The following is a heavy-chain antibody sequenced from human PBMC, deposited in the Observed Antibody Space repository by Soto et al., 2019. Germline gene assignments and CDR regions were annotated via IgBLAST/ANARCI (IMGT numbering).Heavy chain of an antibody. J-gene: IGHJ6*02. V-gene: IGHV3-74*01. CDR1: GFTFSSYW. CDR2: INSDGSST. Sequence: EVQLVESGGGLVQPGGSLRLSCAASGFTFSSYWMHWVRQAPGKGLVWVSRINSDGSSTSYADSVKGRFTISRDNAKNPLYLRMNSLRAEETAVYYCASPRPLAHIYGMDVWGQGTTVTVSS. CDR3: ASPRPLAHIYGMDV.